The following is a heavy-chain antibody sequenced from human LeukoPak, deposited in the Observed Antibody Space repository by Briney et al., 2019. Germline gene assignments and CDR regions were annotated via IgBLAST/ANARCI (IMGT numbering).Heavy chain of an antibody. J-gene: IGHJ4*02. Sequence: GGSLRLSCEASGFTFRSYWMHWVRQAPGKGLVWVSRINGDGSSTSYADSVKGRFTISRDNAKNTLYLQMNSLRAEDTAVYYCARDLKAVAGYWGQGTLVTVSS. CDR3: ARDLKAVAGY. CDR2: INGDGSST. CDR1: GFTFRSYW. V-gene: IGHV3-74*01. D-gene: IGHD6-19*01.